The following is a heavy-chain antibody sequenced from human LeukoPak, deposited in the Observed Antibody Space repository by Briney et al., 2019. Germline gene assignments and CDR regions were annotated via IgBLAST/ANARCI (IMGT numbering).Heavy chain of an antibody. D-gene: IGHD6-6*01. CDR3: ARDRWGIAARPDY. V-gene: IGHV3-7*01. CDR1: GFTFSSYW. J-gene: IGHJ4*02. Sequence: PGGSPRLSCAASGFTFSSYWMSWVRQAPGKGLEWVANIKQDGSEKYYVDSVKGRFTISRDNAKNSLYLQMNSLRAEDTAVYYCARDRWGIAARPDYWGQGTLVTVSS. CDR2: IKQDGSEK.